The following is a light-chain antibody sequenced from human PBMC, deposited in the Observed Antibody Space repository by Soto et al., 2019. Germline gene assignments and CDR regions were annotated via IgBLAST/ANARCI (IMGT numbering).Light chain of an antibody. CDR2: EVT. Sequence: QSLLTQPASVSGSPGQSITIPCNETSGDVGSYNLVSWYQQHPGKAPKLLIYEVTERPSGVSNRFSGSKSGSTASLTISVLQPDDEADYYCCSYAGNSEVFGTGTKVTVL. J-gene: IGLJ1*01. CDR1: SGDVGSYNL. CDR3: CSYAGNSEV. V-gene: IGLV2-23*02.